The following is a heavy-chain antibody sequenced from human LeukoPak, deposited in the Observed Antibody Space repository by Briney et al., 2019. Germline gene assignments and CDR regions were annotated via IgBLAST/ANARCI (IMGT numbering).Heavy chain of an antibody. CDR2: IYTSGST. CDR3: ARGLEILWFGESTLNWFDP. V-gene: IGHV4-61*02. J-gene: IGHJ5*02. Sequence: SETLSLTCTVSGGSISSGSYYWSWIRQPAGKGLEWIGRIYTSGSTNYNPSLKSRVTISVDTSKNQFSLKLSSVTAADTAVYYCARGLEILWFGESTLNWFDPWGQGTLVTVSS. D-gene: IGHD3-10*01. CDR1: GGSISSGSYY.